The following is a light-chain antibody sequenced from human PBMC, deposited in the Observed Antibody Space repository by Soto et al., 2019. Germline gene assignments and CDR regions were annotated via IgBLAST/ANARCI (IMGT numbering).Light chain of an antibody. CDR1: QSIRSW. V-gene: IGKV1-5*01. CDR2: DAY. Sequence: DIQMTQSPSILSASVGDRVTITCRASQSIRSWLAWYQQKPGKAPKLLIYDAYSLESGVPSRFSGRRSGTEFTLSITSLQPDDSATYYCQQCFWHWTFGQGTKVDIK. J-gene: IGKJ1*01. CDR3: QQCFWHWT.